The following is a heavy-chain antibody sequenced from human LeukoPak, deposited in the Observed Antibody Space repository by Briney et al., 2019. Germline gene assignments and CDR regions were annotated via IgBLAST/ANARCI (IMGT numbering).Heavy chain of an antibody. V-gene: IGHV1-8*03. D-gene: IGHD6-19*01. CDR2: MNPNSGDT. Sequence: ASVKVSRKASGYTFTSYDINWVRQATGQGLEWMGWMNPNSGDTAYAQKFQDRVTITRNTSISTAYMELSSLRSEDTAVYFCARGGKWLVPDYWGQGSLVTVSS. CDR3: ARGGKWLVPDY. J-gene: IGHJ4*02. CDR1: GYTFTSYD.